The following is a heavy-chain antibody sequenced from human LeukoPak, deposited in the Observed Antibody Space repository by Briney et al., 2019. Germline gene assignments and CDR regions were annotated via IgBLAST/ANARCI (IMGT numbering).Heavy chain of an antibody. CDR1: GFTFSNSW. D-gene: IGHD6-6*01. V-gene: IGHV3-7*01. Sequence: GGSLRLSCAASGFTFSNSWMSWVRQAPGKGLEWVANIKQDGSEKYYADSVKGRFTVSRDNAKNTLYLQVNNLRAEDTAVYYCARGPNSNWSGLDFWGQGTLLTVSS. J-gene: IGHJ4*02. CDR2: IKQDGSEK. CDR3: ARGPNSNWSGLDF.